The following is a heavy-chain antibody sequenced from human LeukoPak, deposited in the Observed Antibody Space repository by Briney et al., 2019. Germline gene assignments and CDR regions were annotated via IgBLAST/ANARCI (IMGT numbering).Heavy chain of an antibody. CDR2: INQDGTEK. CDR1: GFAFSRYW. D-gene: IGHD3-22*01. Sequence: GASLRLSCAASGFAFSRYWMSWVRQAPGKGLEWVANINQDGTEKYYVDSVKGRFTISRDSAKNSLYLQMNSLRAEDTAVYYCATSDSSGYYFSYYWGQGTLVTVSS. V-gene: IGHV3-7*02. CDR3: ATSDSSGYYFSYY. J-gene: IGHJ4*02.